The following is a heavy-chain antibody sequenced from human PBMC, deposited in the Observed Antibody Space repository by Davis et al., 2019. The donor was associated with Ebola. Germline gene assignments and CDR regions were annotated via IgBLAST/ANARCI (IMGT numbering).Heavy chain of an antibody. V-gene: IGHV3-74*01. Sequence: GESLKISCAASGFTFSNYYLHWVRQAPGKGLEWVARIKTAGSPTRYADSVKGRFSISRDNTKNTLYLQMNSLRGEDTAIYYCARDTSHQLPHWLYYFYGMDVWGQGTTVTVSS. D-gene: IGHD2-2*01. CDR2: IKTAGSPT. J-gene: IGHJ6*02. CDR3: ARDTSHQLPHWLYYFYGMDV. CDR1: GFTFSNYY.